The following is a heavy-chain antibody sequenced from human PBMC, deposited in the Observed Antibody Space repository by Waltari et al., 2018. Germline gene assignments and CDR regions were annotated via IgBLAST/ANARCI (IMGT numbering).Heavy chain of an antibody. D-gene: IGHD6-13*01. CDR1: GFTFSSYA. J-gene: IGHJ4*02. V-gene: IGHV3-30-3*01. CDR2: ISYDGSNK. Sequence: QVQLVESGGGVVQPGRSLRLSCAASGFTFSSYAMHWVRQAPGKGLEWVAVISYDGSNKYYADSVKGRFTISRDNSKNTLYLQMNSLRAEDTAVYYCARDYGSSWYYPGYWGQGTLVTVSS. CDR3: ARDYGSSWYYPGY.